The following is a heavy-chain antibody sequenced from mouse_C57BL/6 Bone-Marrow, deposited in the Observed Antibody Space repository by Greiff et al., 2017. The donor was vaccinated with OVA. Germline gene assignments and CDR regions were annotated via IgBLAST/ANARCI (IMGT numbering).Heavy chain of an antibody. D-gene: IGHD1-1*02. Sequence: QVQLQQPGAELVMPGASVKLSCKASGYTFTSYWMHWVKQRPGQGLEWIGEIDPSDSYTNYNQKFKGKSTLTVDKSSSTAYMQLSSLTSEDSAVYYCARRERPLWYYFDYWGQGTTLTVSS. CDR3: ARRERPLWYYFDY. CDR2: IDPSDSYT. CDR1: GYTFTSYW. V-gene: IGHV1-69*01. J-gene: IGHJ2*01.